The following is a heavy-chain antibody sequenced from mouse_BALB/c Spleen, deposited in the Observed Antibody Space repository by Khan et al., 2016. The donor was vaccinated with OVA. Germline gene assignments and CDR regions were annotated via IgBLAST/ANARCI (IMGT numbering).Heavy chain of an antibody. J-gene: IGHJ4*01. CDR1: GFTFSRYG. V-gene: IGHV5-6-3*01. Sequence: EVMLVESGGGLVQPGGSLKLSCAASGFTFSRYGMSWVRQTPDKRLELVATINSNGGSTYYPDSVKGRFTISRDNAKNTLYLQMSSLKSEDTAMYYCARGWAMDYWGQGTSVTVSS. D-gene: IGHD2-3*01. CDR3: ARGWAMDY. CDR2: INSNGGST.